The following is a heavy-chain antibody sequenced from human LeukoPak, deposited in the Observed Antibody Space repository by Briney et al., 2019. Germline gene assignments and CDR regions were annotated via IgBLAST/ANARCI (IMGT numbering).Heavy chain of an antibody. J-gene: IGHJ4*02. Sequence: GGSLRLSCAASGFTFSSYAMHWVRQAPGKGLEWVAVISYDGSNKYYADSVKGRFTISRDNSKNALYLQMNSLRAEDTAVYYCAREWLVRWFDYWGQGTLVTVSS. D-gene: IGHD6-19*01. CDR1: GFTFSSYA. V-gene: IGHV3-30-3*01. CDR3: AREWLVRWFDY. CDR2: ISYDGSNK.